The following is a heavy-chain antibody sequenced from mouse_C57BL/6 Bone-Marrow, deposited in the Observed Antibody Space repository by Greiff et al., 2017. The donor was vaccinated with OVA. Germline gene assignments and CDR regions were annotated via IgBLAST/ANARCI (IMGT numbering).Heavy chain of an antibody. CDR2: IDPENGDT. CDR1: GFNIKDDY. J-gene: IGHJ3*01. V-gene: IGHV14-4*01. Sequence: VQLQQSGAELVRPGASVKLSCTASGFNIKDDYMHWVKQRPEQGLEWIGWIDPENGDTEYASKFQGKATITADTSSNTAYLQLSILTSEDTAVYYCTLPDYYGSSFAYWGQGTLVTVSA. CDR3: TLPDYYGSSFAY. D-gene: IGHD1-1*01.